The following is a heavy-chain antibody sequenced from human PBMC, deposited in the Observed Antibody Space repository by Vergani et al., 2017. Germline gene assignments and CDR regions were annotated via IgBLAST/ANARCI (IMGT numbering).Heavy chain of an antibody. J-gene: IGHJ6*02. CDR2: ISSSSSYI. CDR1: GFTFSSYS. Sequence: EVQLVESGGGLVKPGGSLRLSCAASGFTFSSYSMNWVRQAPGKGLEWVSSISSSSSYIYYADSVKGRFTISRDNAKNSLYLQMNSLRAEDTAVYYCASMYXSSWYDDYYYGMDGWGQGTTVTVSS. V-gene: IGHV3-21*01. D-gene: IGHD6-13*01. CDR3: ASMYXSSWYDDYYYGMDG.